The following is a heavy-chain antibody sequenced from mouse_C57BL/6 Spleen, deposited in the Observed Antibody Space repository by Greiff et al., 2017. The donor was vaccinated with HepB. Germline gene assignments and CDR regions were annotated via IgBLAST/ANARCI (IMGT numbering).Heavy chain of an antibody. V-gene: IGHV3-6*01. CDR2: ISYDGSN. J-gene: IGHJ3*01. CDR1: GYSITSGYY. D-gene: IGHD1-1*01. CDR3: AREGSYYYGSSYEAY. Sequence: DVQLQESGPGLVKPSQSLSLTCSVTGYSITSGYYWNWIRQFPGNKLEWMGYISYDGSNNYNPSLKNRISITRDTSKNQFFLKLNSVTTEDTATYYCAREGSYYYGSSYEAYWGQGTLVTVSA.